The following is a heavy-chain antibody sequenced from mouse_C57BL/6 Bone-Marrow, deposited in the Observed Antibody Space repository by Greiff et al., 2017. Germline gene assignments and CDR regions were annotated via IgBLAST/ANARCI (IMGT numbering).Heavy chain of an antibody. CDR1: GFSLSTSGMG. V-gene: IGHV8-12*01. CDR3: ARRYDYETWFAY. Sequence: QVQLKQSGPGILQSSQTLSLTCSFSGFSLSTSGMGVSWIRQPSGKGLEWLAHIYWDDDKRYNPSLKSRLTISKDTSRNQVCLKITSVDTADTATYYCARRYDYETWFAYWGQGTLVTVSA. CDR2: IYWDDDK. D-gene: IGHD2-4*01. J-gene: IGHJ3*01.